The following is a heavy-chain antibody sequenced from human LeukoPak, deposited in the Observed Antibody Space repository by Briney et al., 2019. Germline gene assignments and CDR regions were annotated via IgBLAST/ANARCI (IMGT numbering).Heavy chain of an antibody. CDR3: AKDGGIVVVQENAFDI. V-gene: IGHV3-30*02. D-gene: IGHD3-22*01. CDR2: IRYDGSNK. Sequence: GGSLRLSCAASGFTFSSYGMHWVRQAPGKGLEWVAFIRYDGSNKYYADSVKGRFTISRDNSKNTLYLQMNSLRAEDTAVYYCAKDGGIVVVQENAFDIWGQGTMVTVSS. J-gene: IGHJ3*02. CDR1: GFTFSSYG.